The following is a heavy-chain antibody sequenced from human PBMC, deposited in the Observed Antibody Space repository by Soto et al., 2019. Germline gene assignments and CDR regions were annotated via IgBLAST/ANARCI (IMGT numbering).Heavy chain of an antibody. CDR3: ARGRYCLTGRCFPNWFDS. V-gene: IGHV4-30-4*01. J-gene: IGHJ5*01. CDR1: GDSISTVDYF. D-gene: IGHD2-15*01. Sequence: SETLSLTCSVSGDSISTVDYFWAWIRQPPGQALEYIGYIYKSATTYYNPSFESRVAISLDTSKSQFSLNVTSVTAADTAVYFCARGRYCLTGRCFPNWFDSWGQGALVTVSS. CDR2: IYKSATT.